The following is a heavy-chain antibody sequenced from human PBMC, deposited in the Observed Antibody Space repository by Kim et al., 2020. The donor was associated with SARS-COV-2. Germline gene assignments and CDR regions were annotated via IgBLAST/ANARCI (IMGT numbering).Heavy chain of an antibody. Sequence: ASVKVSCKASGYTFTGYYMHWVRQAPGQGLEWMGWINPNSGGTNYAQKFQGWVTMTRDTSISTAYMELSRLRSDDTAVYYCAREPRASLIRYFDRRSLIYYYYGMDVWGQGTTVTVSS. CDR3: AREPRASLIRYFDRRSLIYYYYGMDV. J-gene: IGHJ6*02. CDR2: INPNSGGT. V-gene: IGHV1-2*04. CDR1: GYTFTGYY. D-gene: IGHD3-9*01.